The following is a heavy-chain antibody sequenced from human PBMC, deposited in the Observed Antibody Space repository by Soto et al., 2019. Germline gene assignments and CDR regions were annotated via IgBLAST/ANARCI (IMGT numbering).Heavy chain of an antibody. CDR3: ARAEGWLLLLYYFDY. D-gene: IGHD3-22*01. J-gene: IGHJ4*02. Sequence: QVQLVQSGAEVKKPGASVKVSCKASGYTFTSYYMHWVRQAPGQGLEWMGIINPSGGSTSYAQKFQGRVTMTRDTSTSTVYMELSSLRSEDTAVYYCARAEGWLLLLYYFDYWGQGTLVTVSS. CDR2: INPSGGST. CDR1: GYTFTSYY. V-gene: IGHV1-46*01.